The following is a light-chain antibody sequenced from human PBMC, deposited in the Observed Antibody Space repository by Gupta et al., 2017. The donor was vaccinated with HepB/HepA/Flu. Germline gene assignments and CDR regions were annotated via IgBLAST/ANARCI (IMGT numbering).Light chain of an antibody. Sequence: QSALPQPPSASGSPGQSVTISCPGTSSDVGGYNYVSWYQQHPGKAPKLMIYEVNQRPSGVPDRFSGSKSGNTASLTVSGLQAEDEADYYCDSYAGSNNFRIFGGGTKLTVL. V-gene: IGLV2-8*01. J-gene: IGLJ2*01. CDR2: EVN. CDR3: DSYAGSNNFRI. CDR1: SSDVGGYNY.